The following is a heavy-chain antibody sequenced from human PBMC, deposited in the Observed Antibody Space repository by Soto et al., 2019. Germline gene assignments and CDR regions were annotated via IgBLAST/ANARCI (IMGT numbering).Heavy chain of an antibody. CDR2: IIPILGIA. J-gene: IGHJ4*02. CDR3: ARDYSGSSFDY. V-gene: IGHV1-69*08. CDR1: GGTFSSYT. Sequence: QVQLVQSGAEVKKPGSSVKVSCKASGGTFSSYTISWVRQAPGQGLEWMGRIIPILGIANYAQKFQGRVTITADKSTSTAYMELRSLRSEDTAVYYCARDYSGSSFDYWGQGTLVTVSS. D-gene: IGHD1-26*01.